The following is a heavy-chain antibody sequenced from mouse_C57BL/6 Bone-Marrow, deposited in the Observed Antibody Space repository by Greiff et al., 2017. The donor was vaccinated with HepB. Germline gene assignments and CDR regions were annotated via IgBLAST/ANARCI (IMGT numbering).Heavy chain of an antibody. V-gene: IGHV5-4*01. J-gene: IGHJ3*01. Sequence: DVKLVESGGGLVKPGGSLKLSCAASGFTFSSYAMSWVRQTPEKRLEWVATISDGGSYTYYPDNVKGRFTISRDNAKNNLYLQMSHLKSEDTAMYYCARDHVYYYGSSYRFAYWGQGTLVTVSA. D-gene: IGHD1-1*01. CDR3: ARDHVYYYGSSYRFAY. CDR1: GFTFSSYA. CDR2: ISDGGSYT.